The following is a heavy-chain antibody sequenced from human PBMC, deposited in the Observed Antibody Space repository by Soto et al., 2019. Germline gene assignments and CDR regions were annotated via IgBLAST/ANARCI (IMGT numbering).Heavy chain of an antibody. D-gene: IGHD2-2*01. CDR3: ARDGFCTSTTCRVGNWFDP. Sequence: SETLSLTCVVYGGSFSGYYWSWIRQSPGKGLEWIGGINHRGSTNYNPSLESRVTISVDTSKNQFSLKLPSVTAADTAMYYCARDGFCTSTTCRVGNWFDPWGQGTLVTVSS. CDR1: GGSFSGYY. J-gene: IGHJ5*02. CDR2: INHRGST. V-gene: IGHV4-34*01.